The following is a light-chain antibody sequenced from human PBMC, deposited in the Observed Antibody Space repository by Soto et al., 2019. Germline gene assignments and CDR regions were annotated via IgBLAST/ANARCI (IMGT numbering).Light chain of an antibody. CDR2: DAS. J-gene: IGKJ5*01. Sequence: EIVLTQSPATLSLSPGERATLSCRASQSVSSYLAWYQQKPVQAPRLLIYDASHRATGIPARFSGSWSGPDFTFTISSPEPEDFAVYYCQQRSNWPPRITFGQGTRLEIK. V-gene: IGKV3-11*01. CDR3: QQRSNWPPRIT. CDR1: QSVSSY.